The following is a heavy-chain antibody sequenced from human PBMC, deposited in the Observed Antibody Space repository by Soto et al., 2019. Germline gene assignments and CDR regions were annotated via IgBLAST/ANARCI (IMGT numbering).Heavy chain of an antibody. D-gene: IGHD5-12*01. Sequence: QVQLVQSGAEVKKPGSSVKVSCNASGGSFSNFVISWVRQAPGQGLEWMGGIIPNFGTTNYAQKFQGKVTITADETTRTAYLELSGLTSEDTSVYYSARDVGGEATIRYWGQGTLVTVSS. V-gene: IGHV1-69*01. CDR1: GGSFSNFV. J-gene: IGHJ4*02. CDR2: IIPNFGTT. CDR3: ARDVGGEATIRY.